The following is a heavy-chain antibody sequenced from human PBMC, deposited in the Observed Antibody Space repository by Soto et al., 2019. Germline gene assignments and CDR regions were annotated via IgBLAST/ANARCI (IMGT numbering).Heavy chain of an antibody. CDR3: ARVLPVVWGSYRYTFPGYYYYGMDV. J-gene: IGHJ6*02. CDR2: INWNGGST. CDR1: GFTFDDYG. V-gene: IGHV3-20*04. Sequence: EVQLVESGGGVVRPGGSLRLSCAASGFTFDDYGMSWVRQAPGKGLEWVSGINWNGGSTGYADSVKGRFTISRDNAKNSLYLQMNSLRAEDTALYYCARVLPVVWGSYRYTFPGYYYYGMDVWGQGTTVTVSS. D-gene: IGHD3-16*02.